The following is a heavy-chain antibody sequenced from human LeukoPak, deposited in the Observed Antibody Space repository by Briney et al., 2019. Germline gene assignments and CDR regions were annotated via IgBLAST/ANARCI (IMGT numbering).Heavy chain of an antibody. V-gene: IGHV3-23*01. CDR1: GFTFSSYA. J-gene: IGHJ4*02. CDR2: ISGSGGST. Sequence: PGGSLRLSCAASGFTFSSYAMSWVRQAPGKGLEWVSGISGSGGSTYYADSVKGRFSISRDNSKNTLYMQMNSLRAEDTAVYYCAKDLGDYAHQFDSWGQGTLVTVSS. CDR3: AKDLGDYAHQFDS. D-gene: IGHD4-17*01.